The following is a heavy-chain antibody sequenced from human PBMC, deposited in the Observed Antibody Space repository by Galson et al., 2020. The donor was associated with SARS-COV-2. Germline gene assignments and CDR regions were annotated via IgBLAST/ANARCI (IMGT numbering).Heavy chain of an antibody. CDR3: ATAPAVAGTPGNYYYYYGMDV. Sequence: ASVKVSCKVSGYTLTELSMPWVRQATGKGLEWMGGFDPEDGETIYAQKFQGRVTMTEDTSTDTAYMELSSLRSEDTAVYYCATAPAVAGTPGNYYYYYGMDVWGQGTTVTVSS. D-gene: IGHD6-19*01. CDR2: FDPEDGET. J-gene: IGHJ6*02. CDR1: GYTLTELS. V-gene: IGHV1-24*01.